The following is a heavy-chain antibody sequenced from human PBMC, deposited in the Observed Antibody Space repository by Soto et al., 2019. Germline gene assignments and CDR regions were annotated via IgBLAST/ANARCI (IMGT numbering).Heavy chain of an antibody. CDR3: ARRTPLYASESSRFDP. CDR2: VDYTGST. CDR1: GGSITGTTNY. V-gene: IGHV4-39*01. Sequence: PSETLSLTCTVSGGSITGTTNYWGWIRQPPGKGLEWIGTVDYTGSTKYNPSLESRVTISVDTSKNQFSLNLRSVTAADTAVYYCARRTPLYASESSRFDPWGQGALVTVSS. J-gene: IGHJ5*02. D-gene: IGHD3-10*01.